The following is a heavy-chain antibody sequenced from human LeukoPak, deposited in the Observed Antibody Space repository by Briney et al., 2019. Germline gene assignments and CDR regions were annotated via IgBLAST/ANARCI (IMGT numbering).Heavy chain of an antibody. D-gene: IGHD1-14*01. CDR1: GGSFSGYY. Sequence: PSETLSLTCAVYGGSFSGYYWSWIRQPPGKGLEWIGEINHSGSTNYNPSLKSRVTISVDTSKNQFSLKLSSVTAADTAVYYCARTATYNSAFDIWGQGTMVTVSS. V-gene: IGHV4-34*01. CDR3: ARTATYNSAFDI. J-gene: IGHJ3*02. CDR2: INHSGST.